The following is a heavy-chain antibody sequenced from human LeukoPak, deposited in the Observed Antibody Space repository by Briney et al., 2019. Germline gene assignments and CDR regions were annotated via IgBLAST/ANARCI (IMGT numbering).Heavy chain of an antibody. V-gene: IGHV1-46*01. CDR1: GYTFTSYY. CDR2: INPSGGGT. Sequence: VASVKVSCKASGYTFTSYYMHWLRQSPGQGLEWMGIINPSGGGTSYAQKLQGRVTMTTDTSTSTAYMELRSLRSDDTAVYYCARSGRFRGTLNAFDIWGQGTMVTVSS. CDR3: ARSGRFRGTLNAFDI. J-gene: IGHJ3*02.